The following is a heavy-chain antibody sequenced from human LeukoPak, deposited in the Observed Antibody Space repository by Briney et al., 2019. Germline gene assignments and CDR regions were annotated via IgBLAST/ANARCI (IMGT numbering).Heavy chain of an antibody. D-gene: IGHD5-18*01. CDR2: IYYSGST. Sequence: PSETLSLTCTVSGGSISSSSYYWGWIRRPPGKGLEWIGSIYYSGSTYYNPSLKSRVTISVDTSKNQFSLKLSSVTAADTAVYYCASGYTLFDYWGQGTLVTVSS. V-gene: IGHV4-39*01. CDR3: ASGYTLFDY. CDR1: GGSISSSSYY. J-gene: IGHJ4*02.